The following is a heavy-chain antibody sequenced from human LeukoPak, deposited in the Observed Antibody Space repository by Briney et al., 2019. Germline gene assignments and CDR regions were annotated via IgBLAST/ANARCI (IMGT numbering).Heavy chain of an antibody. CDR3: ARAIGHDSSGYYFDY. J-gene: IGHJ4*02. V-gene: IGHV3-21*01. D-gene: IGHD3-22*01. Sequence: GGSLRLSCAASGFTFSDYSINWVRQAPGRGLEWVSSISSSSSYIYYADSVKGRFTISRDNAKNSLYLQMNSLRAEDTAVYYCARAIGHDSSGYYFDYWGQGTPVTVSS. CDR1: GFTFSDYS. CDR2: ISSSSSYI.